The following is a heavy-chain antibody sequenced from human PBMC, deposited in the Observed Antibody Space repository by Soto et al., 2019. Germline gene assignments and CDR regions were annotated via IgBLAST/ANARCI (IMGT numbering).Heavy chain of an antibody. V-gene: IGHV4-61*01. CDR3: ARDFEPSPGFDP. D-gene: IGHD3-9*01. CDR2: IYYGGST. Sequence: TLSLTCTVSGGPVSSGSYHWSWIRQPPGKGLEWIGYIYYGGSTNYNPSLKSRVTISLDTSKNQFSLKLSSVTAADTAVYYCARDFEPSPGFDPWGQGTLVTVSS. CDR1: GGPVSSGSYH. J-gene: IGHJ5*02.